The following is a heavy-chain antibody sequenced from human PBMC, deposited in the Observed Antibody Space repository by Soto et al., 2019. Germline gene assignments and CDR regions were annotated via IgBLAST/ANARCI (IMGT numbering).Heavy chain of an antibody. J-gene: IGHJ6*02. D-gene: IGHD4-17*01. CDR2: IYYSGST. CDR1: GGSISSSSYY. V-gene: IGHV4-39*07. Sequence: SETLSLTCTVSGGSISSSSYYWGWIRQPPGKGLEWIGSIYYSGSTYYNPSLKSRVTISVDTSKNQFSLKLSSVTAADTAVYYCARDWIYGGPNYYYYGMDVWGQGTTVTVSS. CDR3: ARDWIYGGPNYYYYGMDV.